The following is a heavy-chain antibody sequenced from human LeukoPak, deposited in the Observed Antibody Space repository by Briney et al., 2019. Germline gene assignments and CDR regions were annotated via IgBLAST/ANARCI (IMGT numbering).Heavy chain of an antibody. Sequence: SGGSLRLSCAASGFTFSSYAMHWVRQAPGKGLEWVAVISYDGSNKYYADSVKGRFTISRDNSKNTLYLQMNSLRAEDTAVYYCASTINYYDFWSGCYMVDYWGQGTLVTVSS. CDR2: ISYDGSNK. J-gene: IGHJ4*02. CDR3: ASTINYYDFWSGCYMVDY. D-gene: IGHD3-3*01. V-gene: IGHV3-30-3*01. CDR1: GFTFSSYA.